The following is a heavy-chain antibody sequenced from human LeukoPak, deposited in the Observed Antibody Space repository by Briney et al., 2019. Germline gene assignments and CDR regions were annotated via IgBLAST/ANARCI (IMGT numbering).Heavy chain of an antibody. Sequence: SETLSLTCAVYGGSFSGYYWSWIRQPPGKGLEWIGEINHSGSTNYNPSLKSRVTISVDTSKNQFSLKLSSVTAADTAVYYCAPRNYNILTGYSSYGMDVWGKGTTVTVSS. CDR3: APRNYNILTGYSSYGMDV. CDR1: GGSFSGYY. CDR2: INHSGST. D-gene: IGHD3-9*01. J-gene: IGHJ6*04. V-gene: IGHV4-34*01.